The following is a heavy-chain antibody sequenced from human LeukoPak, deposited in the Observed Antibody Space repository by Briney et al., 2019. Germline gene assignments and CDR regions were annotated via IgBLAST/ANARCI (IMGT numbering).Heavy chain of an antibody. Sequence: PGRFLRLSCAASGFTFSSYGMHWVRQAPGKGLEWVAVISYDGSNKYYADSVKGRFTISRDNSKNTLYLQMNSLRAEDTAVYYCAKDARYEGNYDSSGYIDYWGQGTLVTVSS. J-gene: IGHJ4*02. CDR1: GFTFSSYG. V-gene: IGHV3-30*18. CDR2: ISYDGSNK. CDR3: AKDARYEGNYDSSGYIDY. D-gene: IGHD3-22*01.